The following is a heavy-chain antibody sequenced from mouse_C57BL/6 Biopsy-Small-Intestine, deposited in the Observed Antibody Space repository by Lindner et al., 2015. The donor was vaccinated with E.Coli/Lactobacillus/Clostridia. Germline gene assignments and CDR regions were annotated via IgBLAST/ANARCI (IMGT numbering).Heavy chain of an antibody. V-gene: IGHV1-47*01. CDR2: FHPYNDDT. D-gene: IGHD2-5*01. J-gene: IGHJ4*01. Sequence: VQLQESGAELLKPGASVKMSCKASGYTFTTYPIEWMKQTHGKSLEWIGNFHPYNDDTMYNGEFKDKATLTVEKSSSTFYLDLSRLTSDDSAVYYCARKSNYDYAMDYWGQGTSVTVSS. CDR1: GYTFTTYP. CDR3: ARKSNYDYAMDY.